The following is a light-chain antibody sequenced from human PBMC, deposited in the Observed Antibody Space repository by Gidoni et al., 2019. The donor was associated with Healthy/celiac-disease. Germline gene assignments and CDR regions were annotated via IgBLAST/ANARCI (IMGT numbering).Light chain of an antibody. Sequence: LTQPASVSGSPGQSITIPCTGTSSDVGGYNYVSWYQQHPGKAPKLMIYDVSNRPSGVSNRFSGSKSGNTASLTISGLQAEDEADYYCSSYTSSSPYVFGTGTKVTVL. CDR3: SSYTSSSPYV. CDR2: DVS. V-gene: IGLV2-14*01. J-gene: IGLJ1*01. CDR1: SSDVGGYNY.